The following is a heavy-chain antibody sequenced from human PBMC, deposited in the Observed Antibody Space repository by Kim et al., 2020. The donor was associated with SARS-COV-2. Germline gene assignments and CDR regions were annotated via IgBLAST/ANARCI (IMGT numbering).Heavy chain of an antibody. D-gene: IGHD2-15*01. J-gene: IGHJ4*02. CDR3: VKDSSRGSVGYYFDK. CDR1: GFTFDDYT. Sequence: GGSLRLSCAASGFTFDDYTMQWVRQTPGKGLEWLSLIYWDGSSTYYADSVKGRFTISRDNSKNFLYLQMSSLRAEDTALYFCVKDSSRGSVGYYFDKWGQGTRVSLHS. CDR2: IYWDGSST. V-gene: IGHV3-43*01.